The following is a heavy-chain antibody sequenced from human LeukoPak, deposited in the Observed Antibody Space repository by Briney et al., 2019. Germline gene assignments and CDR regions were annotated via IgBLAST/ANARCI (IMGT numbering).Heavy chain of an antibody. CDR1: GFPFTNYG. CDR2: IGGHQGNT. J-gene: IGHJ4*02. Sequence: ASVKVSCKASGFPFTNYGIAWVRQAPGQGLEWMGWIGGHQGNTKYAQNFQGRVTMTIDTSTSTAYMDLRSLRSDDTAIYYCARGNGTYTPSDHWGQGTLVTVSS. CDR3: ARGNGTYTPSDH. V-gene: IGHV1-18*01. D-gene: IGHD1-26*01.